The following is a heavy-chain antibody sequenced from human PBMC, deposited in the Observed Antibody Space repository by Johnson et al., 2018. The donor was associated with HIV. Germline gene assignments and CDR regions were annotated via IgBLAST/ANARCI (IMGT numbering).Heavy chain of an antibody. Sequence: MQLVESGGGVVRPGGSLRLSCTIYGFTFDDYAMSWVRRVPGKGLEWVCGINWNGGSTGYADSVRGRFTISRDDSKNTLYLQMNSLKTEDTAVYYCTRSIAATGRDALDIWGQGTMVTVSS. CDR2: INWNGGST. V-gene: IGHV3-20*04. D-gene: IGHD6-13*01. CDR1: GFTFDDYA. J-gene: IGHJ3*02. CDR3: TRSIAATGRDALDI.